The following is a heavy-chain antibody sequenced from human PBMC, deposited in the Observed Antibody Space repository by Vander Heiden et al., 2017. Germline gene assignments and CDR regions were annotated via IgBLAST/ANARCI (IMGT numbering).Heavy chain of an antibody. CDR3: AKAAPNGASVYWYFDL. D-gene: IGHD2-8*01. Sequence: EVQLVETGGGLIQPGGSLRLSCAASGFSVSSNYLSWVRQAPGKGLEWVSVIHSAGTTNYADSVRGRFTVSRDISRNTVFLQLNSLRADDTALYYCAKAAPNGASVYWYFDLWGRGTLVTVSS. CDR1: GFSVSSNY. V-gene: IGHV3-53*02. J-gene: IGHJ2*01. CDR2: IHSAGTT.